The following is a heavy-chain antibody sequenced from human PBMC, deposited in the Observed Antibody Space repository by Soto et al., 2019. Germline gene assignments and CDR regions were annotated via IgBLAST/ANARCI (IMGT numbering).Heavy chain of an antibody. CDR2: ISYDGSNK. J-gene: IGHJ4*02. CDR3: AKGDHSSSWYFGY. Sequence: QVQLVESGGGVVQPGRSLRLSCAASGFTFSSYGMHWVRQAPGKGLERVAVISYDGSNKYYADSVKGRFTISRDNSKNTLYLQMNSLRAEDTAVYYCAKGDHSSSWYFGYWGQGTLVTVSS. V-gene: IGHV3-30*18. CDR1: GFTFSSYG. D-gene: IGHD6-13*01.